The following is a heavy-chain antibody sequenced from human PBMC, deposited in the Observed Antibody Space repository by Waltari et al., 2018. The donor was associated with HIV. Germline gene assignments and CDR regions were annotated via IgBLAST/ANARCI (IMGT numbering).Heavy chain of an antibody. CDR2: INHSGYT. J-gene: IGHJ4*02. D-gene: IGHD3-22*01. Sequence: QVHLQQWGAGLLKPSETLSLTCAVYGESFSGYYWNWIRQSPGKGLEWIGEINHSGYTNYNPSLKSRVSMSVDTSRNHLALKLTSVTAADAALYYCARGYYYDSSGHYQFDYWGQGTLLTVSS. CDR3: ARGYYYDSSGHYQFDY. V-gene: IGHV4-34*01. CDR1: GESFSGYY.